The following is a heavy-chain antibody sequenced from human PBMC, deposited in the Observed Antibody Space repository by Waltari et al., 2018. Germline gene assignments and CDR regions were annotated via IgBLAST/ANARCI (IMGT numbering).Heavy chain of an antibody. CDR3: ARARDEHTAMVFFDL. V-gene: IGHV3-66*02. J-gene: IGHJ4*02. D-gene: IGHD5-18*01. CDR1: GFTVSSTH. Sequence: DVQLAESGGGLVHPGGSLRLSCAASGFTVSSTHMSWVRPSPGKGLEWVSVMYPPGSSYNADAVEGRFSISRDISQNTVHLQMNNLRLEDTAIYYCARARDEHTAMVFFDLWGQGTVVTVSS. CDR2: MYPPGSS.